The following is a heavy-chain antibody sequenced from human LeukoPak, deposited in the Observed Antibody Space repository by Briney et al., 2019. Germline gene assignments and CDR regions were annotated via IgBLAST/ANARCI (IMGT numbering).Heavy chain of an antibody. CDR3: ARGNYGSGSYYNVAFDF. J-gene: IGHJ4*02. CDR2: IYPGNSDT. V-gene: IGHV5-51*01. CDR1: GYSFTNFW. Sequence: GAALKISCKGSGYSFTNFWIGWVRQLPGKGLELMGIIYPGNSDTRYNPSFQGQVTISADKSISTAYLQWSSLKASDTAMYYCARGNYGSGSYYNVAFDFWGQGTLVTVSS. D-gene: IGHD3-10*01.